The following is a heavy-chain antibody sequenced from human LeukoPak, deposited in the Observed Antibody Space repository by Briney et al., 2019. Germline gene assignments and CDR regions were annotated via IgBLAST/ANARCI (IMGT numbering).Heavy chain of an antibody. J-gene: IGHJ4*02. V-gene: IGHV3-21*01. Sequence: GGSLRLSCAASGFTFRSYSMIWVRQAPGKGLEWVSSISSSSSYIYYADSVKGRFTISRDNAKTSLYLQMNSLSAEDTVVYYCARDGVATWDYWGQGTLVTVSS. CDR1: GFTFRSYS. CDR3: ARDGVATWDY. CDR2: ISSSSSYI. D-gene: IGHD5-12*01.